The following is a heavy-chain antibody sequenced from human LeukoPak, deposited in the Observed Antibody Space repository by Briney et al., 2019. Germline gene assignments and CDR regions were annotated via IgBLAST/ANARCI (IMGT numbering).Heavy chain of an antibody. D-gene: IGHD5-12*01. V-gene: IGHV3-74*01. CDR2: INSDGGRT. CDR1: GFTFGSYW. CDR3: ARVGAIVARLPHYDY. J-gene: IGHJ4*02. Sequence: GGSLRLSCAASGFTFGSYWMHWVRQAPGKGLVWVSRINSDGGRTIYADSVKGRFTVSRDNAKNTLYLQMNSLRAEDTAVYYCARVGAIVARLPHYDYWGQGTLVTVSS.